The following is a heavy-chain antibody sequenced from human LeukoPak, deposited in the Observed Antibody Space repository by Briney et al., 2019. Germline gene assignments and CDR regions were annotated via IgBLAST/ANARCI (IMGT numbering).Heavy chain of an antibody. V-gene: IGHV3-21*01. Sequence: GGSLRLSCAASGFTFSSYSMNWVRQAPGKGLEWVSSISSSSSYIYYADSVKGRFTISRDNAKNSLYLQTNSLRAEDTAVYYCARSANVRLRRSQGDWEGRYFDYWGQGTLVTVSS. CDR1: GFTFSSYS. J-gene: IGHJ4*02. D-gene: IGHD3/OR15-3a*01. CDR2: ISSSSSYI. CDR3: ARSANVRLRRSQGDWEGRYFDY.